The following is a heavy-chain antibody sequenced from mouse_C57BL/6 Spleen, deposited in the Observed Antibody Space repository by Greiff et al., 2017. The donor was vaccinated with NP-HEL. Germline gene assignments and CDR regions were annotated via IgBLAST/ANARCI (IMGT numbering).Heavy chain of an antibody. CDR1: GFTFSSYA. CDR3: ARALGGGGYFDV. J-gene: IGHJ1*03. CDR2: ISDGGSYT. D-gene: IGHD4-1*01. Sequence: EVHLVESGGGLVKPGGSLKLSCAAGFTFSSYAMSWVRQTPEKRLEWVATISDGGSYTYYPDNVKGRFTISRDNAKNNLYLQMSHLKSEDTAMYYCARALGGGGYFDVWGTGTTVTVSS. V-gene: IGHV5-4*01.